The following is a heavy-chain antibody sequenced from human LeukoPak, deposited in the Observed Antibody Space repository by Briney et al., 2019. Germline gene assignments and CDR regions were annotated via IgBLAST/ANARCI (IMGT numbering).Heavy chain of an antibody. D-gene: IGHD4-11*01. J-gene: IGHJ4*02. Sequence: GGSLRLSCAASGFTFSSYTMNWVRQAPGKGLEWVSIISSGSSYIHYADSVKGRFTISRDNAKNSLYLQMNSLRAEDTAVYYCILSRHGYSTYDNWGQGTLVTVSS. V-gene: IGHV3-21*03. CDR3: ILSRHGYSTYDN. CDR1: GFTFSSYT. CDR2: ISSGSSYI.